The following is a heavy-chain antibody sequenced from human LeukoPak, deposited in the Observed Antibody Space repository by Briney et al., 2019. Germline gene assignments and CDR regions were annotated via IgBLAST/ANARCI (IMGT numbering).Heavy chain of an antibody. CDR1: GGSINGYY. V-gene: IGHV4-59*08. CDR3: ARHSQDKGITHPLDY. CDR2: VHYSGST. J-gene: IGHJ4*02. Sequence: SETLSLTCIVSGGSINGYYWSWFRQTPGKRLEWIGNVHYSGSTNYNPSLKSRATISLDTSKNKFSLRLTSVTDADTAVYYCARHSQDKGITHPLDYWGQGTLVTVSS. D-gene: IGHD3-10*01.